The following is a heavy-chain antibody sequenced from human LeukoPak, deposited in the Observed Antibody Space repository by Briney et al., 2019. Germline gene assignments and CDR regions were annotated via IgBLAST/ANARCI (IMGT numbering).Heavy chain of an antibody. Sequence: GGSLRLSCAASGFTFSSYAMSWVRQAPGKGLEWGSAISGSGGSTYYADSVKGRFTISRDNSKNTLYLQMNSLRAEDTAVYYCAKEVTRGYYYDSSGLDYWGQGTLVTVSS. CDR1: GFTFSSYA. CDR2: ISGSGGST. J-gene: IGHJ4*02. D-gene: IGHD3-22*01. CDR3: AKEVTRGYYYDSSGLDY. V-gene: IGHV3-23*01.